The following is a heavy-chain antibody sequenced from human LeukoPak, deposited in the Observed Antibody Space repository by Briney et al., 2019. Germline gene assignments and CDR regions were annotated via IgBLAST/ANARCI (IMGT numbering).Heavy chain of an antibody. CDR1: GFTFSGSA. V-gene: IGHV3-23*01. D-gene: IGHD5-18*01. J-gene: IGHJ6*02. Sequence: ERSLRLSCAASGFTFSGSAIHWVRQAPGKGLEWVSAISGSGGSTYYADSVKGRFTISRDNSKNTLYLQMNSLRAEDTAVYYCAKETGLGTAMVTYHYYGMDVWGQGTTVTVSS. CDR2: ISGSGGST. CDR3: AKETGLGTAMVTYHYYGMDV.